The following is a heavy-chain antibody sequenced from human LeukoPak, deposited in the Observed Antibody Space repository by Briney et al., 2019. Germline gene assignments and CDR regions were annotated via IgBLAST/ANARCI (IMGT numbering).Heavy chain of an antibody. CDR3: AKDLVSSSSWYGAGEVT. J-gene: IGHJ5*02. CDR2: ISGSGGST. CDR1: GFTFSSYA. V-gene: IGHV3-23*01. Sequence: GGSLRLSCAVSGFTFSSYAMTWVRQAPGKGLEWVSAISGSGGSTYYADSVKGRFTISRDNSKNTLYLQMNSLRAEDTAVYYCAKDLVSSSSWYGAGEVTWGQGTLVTVSS. D-gene: IGHD6-13*01.